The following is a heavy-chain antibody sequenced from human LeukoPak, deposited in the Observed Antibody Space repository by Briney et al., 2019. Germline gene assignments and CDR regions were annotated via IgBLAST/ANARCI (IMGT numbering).Heavy chain of an antibody. J-gene: IGHJ4*02. CDR2: IYYSGST. Sequence: SSETLSLTCTVSGGSISSRSHHWGWIRQPPGKGLEWIGNIYYSGSTFYNPSLKSRVTISVDTSQEQLSLKLSSVTAADTAVYYCAREGWGYNDGRGSFDYWGQGTLVTVSS. CDR1: GGSISSRSHH. CDR3: AREGWGYNDGRGSFDY. D-gene: IGHD3-22*01. V-gene: IGHV4-39*02.